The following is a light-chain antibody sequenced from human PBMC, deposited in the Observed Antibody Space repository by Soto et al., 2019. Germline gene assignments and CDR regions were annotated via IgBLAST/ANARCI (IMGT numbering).Light chain of an antibody. J-gene: IGLJ1*01. Sequence: QAVVTQEPSLTVSPGGTVTLTCGSSTGAVTNGHYPYWFQQKPGQAPRTLIYNTNDKHSWTPARFSGSLLGGKAALTLSGAQPEDEAEYYCLLHDSGAYVFGTGTKLTVL. CDR1: TGAVTNGHY. CDR3: LLHDSGAYV. V-gene: IGLV7-46*01. CDR2: NTN.